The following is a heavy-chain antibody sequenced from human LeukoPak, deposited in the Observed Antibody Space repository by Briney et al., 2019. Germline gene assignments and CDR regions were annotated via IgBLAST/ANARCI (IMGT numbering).Heavy chain of an antibody. Sequence: ASVKVSCKTSGYTFTGYYMHWVRQAPGQGLEWMGWINPYNGGTNYAQKFQGRVTMTRDTSISTACMELSRLRSDDTAVYYCARVSLGDFVWWFDYWGQGTLVTVSS. CDR2: INPYNGGT. CDR1: GYTFTGYY. J-gene: IGHJ4*02. D-gene: IGHD3-16*01. V-gene: IGHV1-2*02. CDR3: ARVSLGDFVWWFDY.